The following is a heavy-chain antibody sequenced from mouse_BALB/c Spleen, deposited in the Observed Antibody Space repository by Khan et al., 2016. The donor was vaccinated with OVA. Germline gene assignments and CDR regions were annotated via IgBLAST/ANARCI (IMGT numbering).Heavy chain of an antibody. CDR2: ISSSGST. D-gene: IGHD2-3*01. J-gene: IGHJ2*01. V-gene: IGHV3-8*02. Sequence: EVQLVESGPSLVKPSQTLSLTCSVTGDSITSGYWNWIRKFPGNKLEYMGYISSSGSTYYNPPLKSQISITRDTSKNQYYLQLNSVTTEDTATNYCARLRWPWAFAYWGQGTMVTVSA. CDR1: GDSITSGY. CDR3: ARLRWPWAFAY.